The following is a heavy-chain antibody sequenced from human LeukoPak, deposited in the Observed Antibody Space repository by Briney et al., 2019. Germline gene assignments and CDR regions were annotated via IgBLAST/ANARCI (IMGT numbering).Heavy chain of an antibody. CDR1: GFTFSSDA. J-gene: IGHJ4*02. CDR3: AKSIVGATKVFDY. D-gene: IGHD1-26*01. CDR2: ISGSGGST. V-gene: IGHV3-23*01. Sequence: GGSLRLSCAASGFTFSSDAMSWVREAPGKGREWVSGISGSGGSTYYADSVKGRFTISRDNSKNTLYLQMNSLRAEDTAVYYCAKSIVGATKVFDYWGQGTLVTVSS.